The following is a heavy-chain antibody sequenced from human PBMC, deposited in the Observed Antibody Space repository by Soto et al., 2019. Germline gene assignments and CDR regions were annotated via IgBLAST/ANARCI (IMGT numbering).Heavy chain of an antibody. V-gene: IGHV3-33*01. Sequence: GGSLRLSCAASGFTFSSYGMHWVRQAPGKGLEWVAVIWYDGSNKYYADSVKGRFTISRDNSKNTLYLQMNSLRAEDTAVYYCAREDIVVVPAAIRYYYYGMDVWGQGTTVTVSS. CDR3: AREDIVVVPAAIRYYYYGMDV. D-gene: IGHD2-2*02. J-gene: IGHJ6*02. CDR2: IWYDGSNK. CDR1: GFTFSSYG.